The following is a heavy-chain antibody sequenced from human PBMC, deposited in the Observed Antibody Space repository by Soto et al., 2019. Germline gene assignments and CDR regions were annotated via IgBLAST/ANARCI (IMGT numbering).Heavy chain of an antibody. J-gene: IGHJ6*02. CDR1: GGTFSSYA. CDR3: ARHVPTAGYYYGMDV. V-gene: IGHV1-69*12. Sequence: QVQLVQSGAEVKKPGSSVKVSCKASGGTFSSYAISWVRQAPGQGLEWMGGMIPSFGTANYSQKFQGRVTITADESTSTAYMALSSLRSEATAVYYCARHVPTAGYYYGMDVWGQGTTVTVSS. D-gene: IGHD2-2*01. CDR2: MIPSFGTA.